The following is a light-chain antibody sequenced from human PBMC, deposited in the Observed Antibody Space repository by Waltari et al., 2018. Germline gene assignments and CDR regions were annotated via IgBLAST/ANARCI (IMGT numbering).Light chain of an antibody. V-gene: IGLV2-8*01. CDR3: SSYAGSPKVV. Sequence: QSALTQPPSASGSPGQSVTISCTGTSSDVGGYNYVSWYQQHPGKAPKLMIYEVSKRPSGVPDRCSGSKSGNTASLTVSGLQAEDEADYYCSSYAGSPKVVFGGGTKLTVL. CDR1: SSDVGGYNY. CDR2: EVS. J-gene: IGLJ2*01.